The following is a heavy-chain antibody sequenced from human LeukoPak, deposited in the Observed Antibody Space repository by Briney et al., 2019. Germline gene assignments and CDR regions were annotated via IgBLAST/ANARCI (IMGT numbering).Heavy chain of an antibody. V-gene: IGHV1-18*01. Sequence: ASVKVSCKPTGYTFTTYGISWLRQAPGQGLEWMGWISVYNGDTKYAQKFHGRVTMTKDTSTSTAYLELRRLRSDDTAVSYCARDSVAVRPGWFAPWGQGTLVTVSS. CDR2: ISVYNGDT. J-gene: IGHJ5*02. CDR1: GYTFTTYG. D-gene: IGHD6-6*01. CDR3: ARDSVAVRPGWFAP.